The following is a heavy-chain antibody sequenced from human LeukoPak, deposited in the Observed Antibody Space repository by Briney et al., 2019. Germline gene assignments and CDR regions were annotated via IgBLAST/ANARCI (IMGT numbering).Heavy chain of an antibody. J-gene: IGHJ6*04. CDR2: IYYSGST. Sequence: KPSETLSLTCTVSGGSISSYYWSWIRQPPGKGLEWIGYIYYSGSTNYNPSLKSRVTISVDTSKNQFSLKLSSVTAADTAVYYCAGPISSSSGSYLNVWGKGTTVTVSS. CDR3: AGPISSSSGSYLNV. CDR1: GGSISSYY. V-gene: IGHV4-59*08. D-gene: IGHD3-10*01.